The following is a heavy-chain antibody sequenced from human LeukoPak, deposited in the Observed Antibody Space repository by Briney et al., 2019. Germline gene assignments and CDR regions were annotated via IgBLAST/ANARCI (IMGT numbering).Heavy chain of an antibody. V-gene: IGHV4-34*01. Sequence: SETLSLTCAVYGGSFSGCYWSWIRRPPGKGLEWIGEINHSGSTNYNPSLKSRVTISVDTSKNQFSPKLSSVTAADTAVYYCARGPIAAAEDYWGQGTLVTVSS. J-gene: IGHJ4*02. CDR3: ARGPIAAAEDY. D-gene: IGHD6-13*01. CDR2: INHSGST. CDR1: GGSFSGCY.